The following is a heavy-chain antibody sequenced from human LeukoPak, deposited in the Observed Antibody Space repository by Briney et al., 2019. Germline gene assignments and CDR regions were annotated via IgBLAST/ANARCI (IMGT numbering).Heavy chain of an antibody. Sequence: IIPIFGTANCAQKFQGRVTITADESTSTAYMELSSLRSEDTAVYYCAREGKSSSSGSGLDYWGQGTLVTVSS. D-gene: IGHD6-6*01. V-gene: IGHV1-69*01. J-gene: IGHJ4*02. CDR3: AREGKSSSSGSGLDY. CDR2: IIPIFGTA.